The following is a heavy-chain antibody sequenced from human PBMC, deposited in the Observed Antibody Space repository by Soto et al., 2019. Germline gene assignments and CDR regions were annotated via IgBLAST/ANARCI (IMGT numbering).Heavy chain of an antibody. J-gene: IGHJ6*02. V-gene: IGHV3-30-3*01. D-gene: IGHD3-3*01. Sequence: PGGSLRLSCAASGFTFSSYAMHWVRQAPGKGLEWVAVISYDGSNKYYADSVKGRFTISRDNSKNTLYLQMNSLRAEDTAVYYCARNAWSGPYYYYGIDVWGQGPTVTVYS. CDR1: GFTFSSYA. CDR2: ISYDGSNK. CDR3: ARNAWSGPYYYYGIDV.